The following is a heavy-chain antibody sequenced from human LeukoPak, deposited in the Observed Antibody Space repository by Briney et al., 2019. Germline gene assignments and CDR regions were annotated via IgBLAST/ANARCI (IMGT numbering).Heavy chain of an antibody. CDR3: AKEKYRGYSYGSGDY. J-gene: IGHJ4*02. Sequence: PGGSLRLSCAASGFTFSSYGIHWVRQAPGKGLEWVAVISYDGSNKYYADSVEGRFTISRDNSNNTLYLQMNTLRVAETAMYYYAKEKYRGYSYGSGDYWGQGTLVTVSS. CDR1: GFTFSSYG. D-gene: IGHD5-18*01. V-gene: IGHV3-30*18. CDR2: ISYDGSNK.